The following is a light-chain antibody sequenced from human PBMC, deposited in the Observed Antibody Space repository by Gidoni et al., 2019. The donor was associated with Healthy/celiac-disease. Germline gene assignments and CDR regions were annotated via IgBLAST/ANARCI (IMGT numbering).Light chain of an antibody. CDR1: QGISSA. J-gene: IGKJ5*01. CDR2: DAS. Sequence: AIQLTQSPSSLSASVGDRVTITCRASQGISSALAWYQQKPGKAPKLLIYDASSLESGVPSRFSGSGSGTDFTLPISSLQPEDFATYYCQQFNNWITFXQXTRLEIK. V-gene: IGKV1D-13*01. CDR3: QQFNNWIT.